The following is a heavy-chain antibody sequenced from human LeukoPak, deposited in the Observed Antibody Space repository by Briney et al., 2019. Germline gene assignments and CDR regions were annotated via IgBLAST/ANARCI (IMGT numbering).Heavy chain of an antibody. Sequence: SETLSLTCTVSGGSISSYYWSWIRQHPGKGLERIGHIYYSGSSYYNPSLKSRVTISVDTSKNQFSLNLSSVTAADTAVYYCARLAGAYFDYWGQGTLVTVSS. CDR3: ARLAGAYFDY. CDR1: GGSISSYY. CDR2: IYYSGSS. V-gene: IGHV4-59*06. D-gene: IGHD7-27*01. J-gene: IGHJ4*02.